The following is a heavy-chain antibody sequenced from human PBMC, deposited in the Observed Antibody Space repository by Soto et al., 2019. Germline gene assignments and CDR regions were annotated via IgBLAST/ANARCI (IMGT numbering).Heavy chain of an antibody. V-gene: IGHV3-66*01. Sequence: GFLRLSCAASGFTVSSNYMSWVRQAPGKGLEWVSLVYSGGSTYYADSVKGRFTISRDNSKNTLYLQMNSLRAEDTAVYYCARDGRNCSGGSCYYYYYYMDAWGKGT. J-gene: IGHJ6*03. CDR1: GFTVSSNY. CDR3: ARDGRNCSGGSCYYYYYYMDA. CDR2: VYSGGST. D-gene: IGHD2-15*01.